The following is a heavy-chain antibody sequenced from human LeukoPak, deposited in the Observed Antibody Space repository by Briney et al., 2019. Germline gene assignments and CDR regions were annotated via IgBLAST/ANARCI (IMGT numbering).Heavy chain of an antibody. Sequence: PSETLSLTCTVSGGSISSHFWSWIRQPPGKGLEWIGYIYYSGSTNYNPSLKSRVTISVDTSKNQFSLKLSSVTAADTAVYYCARSYYYDSSGPSLGYWGQGTLVTVSS. CDR3: ARSYYYDSSGPSLGY. D-gene: IGHD3-22*01. J-gene: IGHJ4*02. CDR1: GGSISSHF. CDR2: IYYSGST. V-gene: IGHV4-59*11.